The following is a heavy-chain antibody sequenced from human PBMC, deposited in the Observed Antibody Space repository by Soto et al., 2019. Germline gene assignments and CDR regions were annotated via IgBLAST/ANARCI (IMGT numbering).Heavy chain of an antibody. J-gene: IGHJ4*02. CDR1: GFTFSSYA. V-gene: IGHV3-23*01. D-gene: IGHD6-19*01. CDR2: ISGSGGST. Sequence: PGGSLRLSCAASGFTFSSYAMTWARQAPGKGLEWVSAISGSGGSTYYADSVKGRFTISRDNSKNTLYLQMNSLRAEDTAVYYCAKATIAVAVTLSDYWGQGTLVTVSS. CDR3: AKATIAVAVTLSDY.